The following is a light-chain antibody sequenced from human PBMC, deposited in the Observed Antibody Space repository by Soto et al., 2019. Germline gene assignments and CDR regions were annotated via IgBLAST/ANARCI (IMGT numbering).Light chain of an antibody. CDR2: DDS. CDR1: NIGRKN. CDR3: QVWDTVTDHWV. V-gene: IGLV3-21*02. J-gene: IGLJ3*02. Sequence: SYELTQPPSLSVDPGQTASFTCGGDNIGRKNVHWYQHRPGQAPILVGYDDSDRPSGIPERFSGSNSGSAATLTISRVEAGDEADYYCQVWDTVTDHWVFGGGTKVTVL.